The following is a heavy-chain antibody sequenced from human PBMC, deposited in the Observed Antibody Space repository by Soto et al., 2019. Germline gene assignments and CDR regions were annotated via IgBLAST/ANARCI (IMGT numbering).Heavy chain of an antibody. CDR3: ARDFRFLWFGELFS. CDR1: GFTFSSYS. D-gene: IGHD3-10*01. CDR2: ISSSSYI. J-gene: IGHJ4*02. Sequence: GGPLRLSCAASGFTFSSYSMNWVRQAPGKGLEWVSSISSSSYIYYADSVKGRFTISRDNAKNSLYLQMNSLRAEDTAVYYCARDFRFLWFGELFSWGQGTLVTVSS. V-gene: IGHV3-21*01.